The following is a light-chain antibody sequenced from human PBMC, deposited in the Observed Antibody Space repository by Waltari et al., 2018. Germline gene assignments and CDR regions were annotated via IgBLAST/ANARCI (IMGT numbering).Light chain of an antibody. V-gene: IGLV2-8*01. CDR2: EVS. J-gene: IGLJ2*01. CDR3: SSYAGSNTVV. Sequence: QSALTQPPSASGSPGQSVTISCTGTSSDVGGYNYVSWYQQHPGNAPKLMIYEVSKRPSGVPDRFSGSKSGNTASLTVSGLQAEEEADYYCSSYAGSNTVVFGGGTKLTVL. CDR1: SSDVGGYNY.